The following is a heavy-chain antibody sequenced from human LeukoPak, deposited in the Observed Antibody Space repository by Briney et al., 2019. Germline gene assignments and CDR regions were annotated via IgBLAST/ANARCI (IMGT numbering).Heavy chain of an antibody. CDR2: ISAYNGNT. CDR1: GYTFTSYG. Sequence: ASVKVSCKASGYTFTSYGISWVRQAPGQGLEWMGWISAYNGNTNYAQKLQGRVTMTTDTSTSTAYMELRSLRSDETAVYYCARDRDIFTVTKRNGAFDIWGQGTMVTVSS. V-gene: IGHV1-18*01. CDR3: ARDRDIFTVTKRNGAFDI. D-gene: IGHD4-17*01. J-gene: IGHJ3*02.